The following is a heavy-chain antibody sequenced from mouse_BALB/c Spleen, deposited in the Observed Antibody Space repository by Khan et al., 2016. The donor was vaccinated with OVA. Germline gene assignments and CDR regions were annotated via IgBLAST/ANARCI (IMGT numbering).Heavy chain of an antibody. V-gene: IGHV1-20*02. Sequence: VQLKESGPELVKPGASVKISCKASGYSFTGYFMNWVMQSHGKSLEWIGRINPHIGETFYNQKFKGKAILTVDASSSTVYMELRSLASEDSAVCYCARKSGSDLDHWGRGTSLRVSS. CDR1: GYSFTGYF. J-gene: IGHJ2*02. CDR2: INPHIGET. CDR3: ARKSGSDLDH. D-gene: IGHD1-3*01.